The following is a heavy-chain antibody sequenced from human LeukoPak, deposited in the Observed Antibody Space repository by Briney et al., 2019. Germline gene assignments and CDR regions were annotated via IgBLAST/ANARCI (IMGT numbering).Heavy chain of an antibody. J-gene: IGHJ4*02. CDR2: ISTSYSGI. Sequence: GGSLRLSCAASGFIVSRYSMTWVRQARGKGLEWVSSISTSYSGIYYADSVKGRFTISRDNAKNSLYLQMDSLRADDTAVYYCARAYCSSITCFEWGQGTLVTVSS. V-gene: IGHV3-48*01. CDR3: ARAYCSSITCFE. D-gene: IGHD2-2*01. CDR1: GFIVSRYS.